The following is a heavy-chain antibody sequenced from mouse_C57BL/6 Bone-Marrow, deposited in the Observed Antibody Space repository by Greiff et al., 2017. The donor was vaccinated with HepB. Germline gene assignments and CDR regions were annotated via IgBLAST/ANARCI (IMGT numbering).Heavy chain of an antibody. D-gene: IGHD2-5*01. CDR3: ARHGDYSKGYFDY. CDR1: GFTFSDYY. CDR2: ISNGGGST. V-gene: IGHV5-12*01. J-gene: IGHJ2*01. Sequence: EVKLMESGGGLVQPGGSLKLSCAASGFTFSDYYMYWVRQTPEKRLEWVAYISNGGGSTYYPDTVKGRFTISRDNAKNTLYLQMSRLKSEDTAMYYCARHGDYSKGYFDYWGQGTTLTVSS.